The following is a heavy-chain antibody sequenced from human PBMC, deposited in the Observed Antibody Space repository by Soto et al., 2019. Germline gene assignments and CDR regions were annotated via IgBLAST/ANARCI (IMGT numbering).Heavy chain of an antibody. CDR3: ATLKRTPGDHTEFDFRPV. V-gene: IGHV3-48*03. D-gene: IGHD1-1*01. CDR2: SSSRGTNT. Sequence: PGVSLRLSCAASGCTLSTYEMNWVRQATMKGLEWVSYSSSRGTNTYYADSVKGRFTISRDNIKNSLYLQMNSLRADDTAVYYCATLKRTPGDHTEFDFRPVWGQGTTVTVSS. CDR1: GCTLSTYE. J-gene: IGHJ6*02.